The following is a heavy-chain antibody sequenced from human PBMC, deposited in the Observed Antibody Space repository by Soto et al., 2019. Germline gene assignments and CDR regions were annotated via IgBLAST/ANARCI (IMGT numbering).Heavy chain of an antibody. Sequence: EVQLVESWGGLVQPGGSLRLSCAASGFTFSSYEMNWVRQAPGKGLEWVSYISSGGSTIYYADSVRGRFTISRDNAKNSLYLQMNSLRAEDTAVYYCARDDSGYPSYFHYWGQGTLVTVSS. CDR2: ISSGGSTI. CDR1: GFTFSSYE. CDR3: ARDDSGYPSYFHY. V-gene: IGHV3-48*03. J-gene: IGHJ4*02. D-gene: IGHD3-16*02.